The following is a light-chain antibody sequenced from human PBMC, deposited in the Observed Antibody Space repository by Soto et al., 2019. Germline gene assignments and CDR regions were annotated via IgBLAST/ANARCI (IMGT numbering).Light chain of an antibody. V-gene: IGKV1-39*01. J-gene: IGKJ2*01. CDR2: DAS. Sequence: DIQMTQSPSSLSASVGDRLLITCLASQSIGTYLNWYQQTPGKAPKLLIYDASTLQSGDPSRFSGRGSGTDLTLTISILQPEDVATYFCQQSYSAPYTLGQGTKVEIK. CDR3: QQSYSAPYT. CDR1: QSIGTY.